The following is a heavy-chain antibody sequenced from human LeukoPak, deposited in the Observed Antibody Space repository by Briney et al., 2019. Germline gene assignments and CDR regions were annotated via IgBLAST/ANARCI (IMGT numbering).Heavy chain of an antibody. J-gene: IGHJ5*02. Sequence: SETLSLTCTVSGGSISSSSYYWGWIRQPPGKGLEWIGSIYYSGSTYYNPSLKSRVTISVDTSKNQFSLKLSSVTAADTAMYYCARHYCGSGSSSNWIDPWGQGTLVTVSS. D-gene: IGHD3-10*01. V-gene: IGHV4-39*01. CDR1: GGSISSSSYY. CDR2: IYYSGST. CDR3: ARHYCGSGSSSNWIDP.